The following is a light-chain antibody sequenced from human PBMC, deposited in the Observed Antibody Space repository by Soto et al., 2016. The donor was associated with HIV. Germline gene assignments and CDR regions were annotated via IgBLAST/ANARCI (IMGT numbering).Light chain of an antibody. Sequence: SYVLTQPPSVSVAPGNTARITCGGNNIGSKSVHWYQQKPGQAPVLVVYDDNDRPSGIPERFSGSNYGNTATLSISRVEAGDEADYYCQVWDSSGDHVVFGGGTKLTVL. J-gene: IGLJ2*01. CDR3: QVWDSSGDHVV. CDR2: DDN. CDR1: NIGSKS. V-gene: IGLV3-21*03.